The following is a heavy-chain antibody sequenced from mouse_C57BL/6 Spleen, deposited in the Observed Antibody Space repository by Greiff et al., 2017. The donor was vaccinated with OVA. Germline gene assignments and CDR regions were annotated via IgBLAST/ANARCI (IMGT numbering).Heavy chain of an antibody. V-gene: IGHV1-80*01. D-gene: IGHD2-1*01. Sequence: VQLQQSGAELVKPGASVKISCKASGYAFSSYWMNWVKQRPGKGLEWIGQIYPGDGDTNYNGKFKGKATLTADKSSSTAYMQLSSLTSEDSAVYFCARSDYYGNYYFDYWGQGTTLTVSS. CDR1: GYAFSSYW. CDR3: ARSDYYGNYYFDY. J-gene: IGHJ2*01. CDR2: IYPGDGDT.